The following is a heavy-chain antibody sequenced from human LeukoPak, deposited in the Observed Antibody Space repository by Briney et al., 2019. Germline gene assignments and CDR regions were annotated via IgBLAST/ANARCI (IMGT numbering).Heavy chain of an antibody. CDR3: ARSYYYGSGSYNNSDY. CDR1: GGTFSSYA. J-gene: IGHJ4*02. D-gene: IGHD3-10*01. V-gene: IGHV1-69*01. CDR2: IIPIFGTA. Sequence: ASVKVSCKASGGTFSSYAISWVRQAPGQGLEWMGGIIPIFGTANYAQKFQGRVTITADESTSTACMELSSLRSEDTAVYYCARSYYYGSGSYNNSDYWGQGTLVTVSS.